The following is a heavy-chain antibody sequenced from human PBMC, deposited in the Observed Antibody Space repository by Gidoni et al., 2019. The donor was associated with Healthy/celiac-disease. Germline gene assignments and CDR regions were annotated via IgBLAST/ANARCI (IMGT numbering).Heavy chain of an antibody. J-gene: IGHJ4*02. CDR1: GGSISSYY. V-gene: IGHV4-59*01. CDR3: ARGQSGWYSPLDY. D-gene: IGHD6-19*01. CDR2: IYYKGGT. Sequence: QVQLQESGPGLVKPSETLSLTCHVSGGSISSYYWSWIRQPPGKGLEWIGYIYYKGGTNYNPSLKSRVTISIDTSKNQFSLKLSSVTAADTAMYYCARGQSGWYSPLDYWGQGTLVTVSS.